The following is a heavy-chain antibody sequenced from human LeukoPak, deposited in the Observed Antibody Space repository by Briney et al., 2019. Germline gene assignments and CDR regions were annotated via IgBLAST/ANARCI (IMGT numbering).Heavy chain of an antibody. V-gene: IGHV3-23*01. CDR3: AKLLRTIHPTVTTQKFDY. Sequence: PGGSLRLSCAASGFTFSSYAMSWVRQAPGKGLEWVSAISGSGGSTYYADSVKGRFTISRDNSKNTLYLQMNSLRAEDTAVYYCAKLLRTIHPTVTTQKFDYWGQGTLVTVSS. CDR1: GFTFSSYA. D-gene: IGHD4-11*01. CDR2: ISGSGGST. J-gene: IGHJ4*02.